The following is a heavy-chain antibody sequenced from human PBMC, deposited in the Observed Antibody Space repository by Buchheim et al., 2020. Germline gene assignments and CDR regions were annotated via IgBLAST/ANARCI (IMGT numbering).Heavy chain of an antibody. J-gene: IGHJ4*02. CDR1: GFNFGDYA. CDR3: ARGGYKGDSSSWNFLDN. D-gene: IGHD6-13*01. Sequence: EVQLLESGGGLVQRGGSLRLSCAASGFNFGDYAMSWVRQAPGKGLEWVSGIDKTGGTRFRAESVRGRFIISRENSNNTLYLQMNSLRVEDTAIYFCARGGYKGDSSSWNFLDNWGQGIL. CDR2: IDKTGGTR. V-gene: IGHV3-23*01.